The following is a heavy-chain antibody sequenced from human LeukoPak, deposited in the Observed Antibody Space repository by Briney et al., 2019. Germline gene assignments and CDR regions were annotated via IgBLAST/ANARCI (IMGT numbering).Heavy chain of an antibody. Sequence: PGRSLRLSCAASGFTFSSYAMHWVRQAPGKGLEWVAVISYDGSNKYYADSVKGRSTISRDNSKNTLYLQMNSLRAEDTAVYYCARGGRPYYGSGSYPDYWGQGTLVTVSS. D-gene: IGHD3-10*01. CDR3: ARGGRPYYGSGSYPDY. V-gene: IGHV3-30*04. CDR2: ISYDGSNK. J-gene: IGHJ4*02. CDR1: GFTFSSYA.